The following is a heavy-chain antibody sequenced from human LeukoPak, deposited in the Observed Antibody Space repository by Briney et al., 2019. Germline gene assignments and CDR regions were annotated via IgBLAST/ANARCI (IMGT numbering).Heavy chain of an antibody. D-gene: IGHD5-12*01. Sequence: PSETLSLTCTVSGGSISSYYWSWIRQPPGKGLEWIGYIYYSGSTNYNPSLKSRVTISVDTSKNQFALKLSSVTAADTAVYYCARDLRGYSGYDAAHYYYYYMDVWGKGTTVTVSS. CDR2: IYYSGST. CDR3: ARDLRGYSGYDAAHYYYYYMDV. J-gene: IGHJ6*03. CDR1: GGSISSYY. V-gene: IGHV4-59*01.